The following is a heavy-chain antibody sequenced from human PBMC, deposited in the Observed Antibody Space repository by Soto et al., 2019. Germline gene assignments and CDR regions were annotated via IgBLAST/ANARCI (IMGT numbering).Heavy chain of an antibody. D-gene: IGHD3-3*01. Sequence: QVQLVQSGAEVKKPGASVKVSCKASGYTFTGYYMHWVRQAPGQGLEWMGWINPNSGGTNYAQKFQGWVTMTRDTSINTAYMEVSRLTSDDTAVYYCARGHELTIFGEVTPFSYHYGMDVWGQGTTVTVSS. CDR1: GYTFTGYY. CDR2: INPNSGGT. J-gene: IGHJ6*02. V-gene: IGHV1-2*04. CDR3: ARGHELTIFGEVTPFSYHYGMDV.